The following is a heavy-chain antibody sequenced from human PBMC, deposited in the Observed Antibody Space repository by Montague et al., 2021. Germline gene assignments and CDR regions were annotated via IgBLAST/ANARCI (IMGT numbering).Heavy chain of an antibody. D-gene: IGHD2-15*01. Sequence: TLSLTCSVSGGSISSGVFYWSWFRRHPGKGPGWIGSIYDRGSTNYNPSLESRLTLSRDTSKNQVSLRLTSVTAAETAVYYCARSGGYCSGGRCNTFDYRGRETLAPLSS. J-gene: IGHJ4*02. CDR3: ARSGGYCSGGRCNTFDY. V-gene: IGHV4-31*03. CDR1: GGSISSGVFY. CDR2: IYDRGST.